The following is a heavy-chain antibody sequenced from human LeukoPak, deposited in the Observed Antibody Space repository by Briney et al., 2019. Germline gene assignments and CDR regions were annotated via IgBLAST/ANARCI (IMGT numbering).Heavy chain of an antibody. CDR2: IGGSVGSM. Sequence: GGSLRLSCAASGFTFSSYVMNWVRQAPGKGLEWVSNIGGSVGSMFYAASVKGRFAISRDNSKNTLFLQMNNLRVEDTAVYYCAKRGNSWDLFDYWGQGTLVTVSS. V-gene: IGHV3-23*01. J-gene: IGHJ4*02. D-gene: IGHD6-13*01. CDR1: GFTFSSYV. CDR3: AKRGNSWDLFDY.